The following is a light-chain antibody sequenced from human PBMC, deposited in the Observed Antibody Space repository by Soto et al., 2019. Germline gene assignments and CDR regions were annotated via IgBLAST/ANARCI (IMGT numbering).Light chain of an antibody. CDR1: LSIRDN. J-gene: IGKJ2*01. V-gene: IGKV3-15*01. CDR3: QQYDYWPPYT. Sequence: EIVMTQSPATLSVSPGEIAIVSCRASLSIRDNLAWYQQTPGRAPRLLIYGASIRATGVPARFSGSGSGTEFTLTISSLQSEDFAVYYCQQYDYWPPYTFGQGTKVEIK. CDR2: GAS.